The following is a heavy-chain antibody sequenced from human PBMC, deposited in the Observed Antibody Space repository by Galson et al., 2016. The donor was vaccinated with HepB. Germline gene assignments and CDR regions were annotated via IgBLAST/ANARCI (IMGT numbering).Heavy chain of an antibody. J-gene: IGHJ4*02. D-gene: IGHD1-26*01. CDR2: MYYIGTP. CDR3: ARNQKWDLKIGTSIVFDY. CDR1: GGSIRSCY. Sequence: ETLSLTCNVSGGSIRSCYWSWLRQPPGKGLEWIGYMYYIGTPNYNPSLKSRVTISIDTSKNQFSLKLTSVTAADTAVYYCARNQKWDLKIGTSIVFDYWGQRTLVTASA. V-gene: IGHV4-59*01.